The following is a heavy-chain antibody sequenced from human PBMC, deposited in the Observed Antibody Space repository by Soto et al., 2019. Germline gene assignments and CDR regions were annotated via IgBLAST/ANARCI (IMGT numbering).Heavy chain of an antibody. CDR2: ISGDGDTT. V-gene: IGHV3-23*01. J-gene: IGHJ4*02. D-gene: IGHD6-13*01. CDR3: ASPKVTSSWSSDY. Sequence: EVQVLQSGGELVQPGESLRLSCAASGFIFNKYAMTWVRQAPGKGLEWVSAISGDGDTTYYADSVKGRFTISRDNSKNTLFLQMNSLRDEDTALYYCASPKVTSSWSSDYWGQGTLVTVSS. CDR1: GFIFNKYA.